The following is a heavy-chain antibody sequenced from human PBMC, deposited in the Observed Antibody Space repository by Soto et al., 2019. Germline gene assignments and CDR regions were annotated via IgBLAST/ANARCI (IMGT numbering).Heavy chain of an antibody. CDR3: ARRWGSYFDY. J-gene: IGHJ4*02. CDR2: IYYSGST. CDR1: GGSISSYY. Sequence: QVQLQESGPGLVKPSETLSLTCTVSGGSISSYYWSWIRQPPGKGLEWIGYIYYSGSTNYHPSLKSRVSISVDTSKHHFSLTLSSVTAADTAVYYCARRWGSYFDYWGQGTLVTVSS. V-gene: IGHV4-59*08. D-gene: IGHD7-27*01.